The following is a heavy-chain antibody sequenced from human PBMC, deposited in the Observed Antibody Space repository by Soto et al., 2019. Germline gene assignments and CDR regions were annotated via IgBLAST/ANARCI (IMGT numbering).Heavy chain of an antibody. D-gene: IGHD6-13*01. CDR2: IWYDGSNK. CDR1: GFTFSSYG. Sequence: PGGSLRLSCAASGFTFSSYGMHWVRQAPGKGLEWVAVIWYDGSNKYYADSVKGRLTISRDNSKNTLYLQMNSLRAEDTAVYYCARECIAAAGKKPTYYYYGMGVWGQGTTVTVSS. J-gene: IGHJ6*02. V-gene: IGHV3-33*01. CDR3: ARECIAAAGKKPTYYYYGMGV.